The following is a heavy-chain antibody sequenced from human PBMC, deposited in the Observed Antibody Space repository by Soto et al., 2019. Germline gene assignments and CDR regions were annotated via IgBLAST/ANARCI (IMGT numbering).Heavy chain of an antibody. CDR2: IYYSGST. CDR1: GGSISSYY. CDR3: ARVSGDEPALDH. Sequence: SETLSLTCTVSGGSISSYYWSWIRQPPGKGLEWIGYIYYSGSTNYNPSLKSRVTISVDTSKNQFSLKLSSVTAADTAVYYCARVSGDEPALDHWGQGTLVTVSS. J-gene: IGHJ4*02. V-gene: IGHV4-59*01. D-gene: IGHD4-17*01.